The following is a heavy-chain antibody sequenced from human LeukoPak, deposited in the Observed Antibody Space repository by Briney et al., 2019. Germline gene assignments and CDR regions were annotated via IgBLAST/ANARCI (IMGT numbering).Heavy chain of an antibody. J-gene: IGHJ4*02. CDR1: GGSISSSSYY. D-gene: IGHD6-13*01. CDR3: ARPSRAAAGTFDY. V-gene: IGHV4-39*01. Sequence: PSETLSLTCTVSGGSISSSSYYWGWIRQPPGEGLEWIGSIYYSGSTYYNPSLKSRVTISVDTSKNQFSLKLSSVTAADTAVYYCARPSRAAAGTFDYWGQGTLVTVSS. CDR2: IYYSGST.